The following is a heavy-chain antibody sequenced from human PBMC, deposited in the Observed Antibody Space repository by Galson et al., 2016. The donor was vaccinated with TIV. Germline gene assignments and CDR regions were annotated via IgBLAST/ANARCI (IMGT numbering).Heavy chain of an antibody. Sequence: CAISGDSVSSNSAAWNWIRQSPSRGLEWLGRTYYRSTWYNDYAASLKRRITINPATSKNQFSLQLTSVTPEDTAVDYCARATPSVFGVVMTLDYWGQGTLVTVSS. V-gene: IGHV6-1*01. D-gene: IGHD3-3*01. CDR1: GDSVSSNSAA. J-gene: IGHJ4*02. CDR2: TYYRSTWYN. CDR3: ARATPSVFGVVMTLDY.